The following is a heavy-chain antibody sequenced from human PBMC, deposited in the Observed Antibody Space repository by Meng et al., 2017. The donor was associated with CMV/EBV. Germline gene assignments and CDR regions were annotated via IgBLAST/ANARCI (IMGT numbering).Heavy chain of an antibody. Sequence: GGSLRLSCAASGFTFTYYVMHWVRQSPGKGLEHVAAVHTNGGSTYYADSVKGRFTISRDNSKNTVYLQMGSLRAEDTAVYYCARLLTIAAAGRNAFDIWGQGTMVTVSS. CDR1: GFTFTYYV. V-gene: IGHV3-64*02. CDR3: ARLLTIAAAGRNAFDI. J-gene: IGHJ3*02. D-gene: IGHD6-13*01. CDR2: VHTNGGST.